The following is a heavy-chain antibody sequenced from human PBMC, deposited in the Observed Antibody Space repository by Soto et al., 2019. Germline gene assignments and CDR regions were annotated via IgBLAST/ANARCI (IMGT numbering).Heavy chain of an antibody. CDR1: GGSISSSSYY. CDR3: ARLCGYCSSTSCYGYYYYYYYMDV. J-gene: IGHJ6*03. V-gene: IGHV4-39*01. CDR2: IYYSGST. Sequence: SETLSLTCTVSGGSISSSSYYWGWIRQPPGKGLEWIGSIYYSGSTYYNPSLKSRVTISVDKSKNQFSLKLSSVTAADTAVYYCARLCGYCSSTSCYGYYYYYYYMDVWGKGTTVTVSS. D-gene: IGHD2-2*03.